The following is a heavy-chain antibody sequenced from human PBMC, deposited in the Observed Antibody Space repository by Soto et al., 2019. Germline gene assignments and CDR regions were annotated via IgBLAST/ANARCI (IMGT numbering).Heavy chain of an antibody. CDR1: GGSFTSNNW. Sequence: SETLSLTCAVSGGSFTSNNWWTWVRQPPGQGLEWIGEIYRTGSTNYNPSLKSRATISLDKSENQFSLKVTSLTAADTAVYYCASRDPGTSVDYWGQGTLVTVSS. J-gene: IGHJ4*02. CDR3: ASRDPGTSVDY. D-gene: IGHD1-7*01. V-gene: IGHV4-4*02. CDR2: IYRTGST.